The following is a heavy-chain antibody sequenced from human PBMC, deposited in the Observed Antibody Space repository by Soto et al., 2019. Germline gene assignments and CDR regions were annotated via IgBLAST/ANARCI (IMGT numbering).Heavy chain of an antibody. CDR3: ARAEGWNDAFDY. V-gene: IGHV3-30-3*01. Sequence: QVQLVESGGGVVQPGRSLRLSCAASGFTFSSYAVHWVRQAPGKGLEWVAVISYDGSNKYYASSVKGRFTISRDNFKNTLYLQMNSLRDEDTVVYYCARAEGWNDAFDYWGQGTLVTVSS. CDR1: GFTFSSYA. J-gene: IGHJ4*02. CDR2: ISYDGSNK. D-gene: IGHD1-1*01.